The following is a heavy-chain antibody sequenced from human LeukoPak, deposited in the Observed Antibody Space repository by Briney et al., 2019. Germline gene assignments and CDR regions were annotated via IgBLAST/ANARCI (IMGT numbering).Heavy chain of an antibody. CDR3: AKVDNWKYGHHDY. CDR1: GFTFSNYW. Sequence: GGSLRLSCEASGFTFSNYWMSWVRPAPGKGLEWVSSISGSDGTTYYADSVKGRFTISRDNSKYTLSLQMNSLRAEDTAVYYCAKVDNWKYGHHDYWGQGTLVTVSS. CDR2: ISGSDGTT. V-gene: IGHV3-23*01. J-gene: IGHJ4*02. D-gene: IGHD1-1*01.